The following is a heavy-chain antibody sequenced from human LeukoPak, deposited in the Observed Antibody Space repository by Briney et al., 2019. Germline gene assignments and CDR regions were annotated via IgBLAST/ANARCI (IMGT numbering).Heavy chain of an antibody. D-gene: IGHD3-10*01. CDR1: GYTFTGYY. V-gene: IGHV1-2*02. Sequence: SVKVSCKASGYTFTGYYMHWVRQAPGQGLEWMGWINPNSGGTNYAQKFRGRVTMTRDTSISTAYMELSRLRSDDTAVYYCARMQWFGELFFDYWGQGTLVTVSS. CDR2: INPNSGGT. J-gene: IGHJ4*02. CDR3: ARMQWFGELFFDY.